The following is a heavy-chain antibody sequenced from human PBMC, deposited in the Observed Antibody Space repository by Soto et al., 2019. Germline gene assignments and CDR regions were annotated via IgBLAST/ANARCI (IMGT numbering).Heavy chain of an antibody. Sequence: ASVKVSCKASGYTFTSYDINWVRQATGQGLEWMGWMNPNSGKTGYAQKFQGRVTMTRNTSISTAYMELSSVRSEDTAVYYCARGQGLSARPYMGYDYSESTDYWGQGTLVTVSS. J-gene: IGHJ4*02. V-gene: IGHV1-8*01. CDR2: MNPNSGKT. CDR3: ARGQGLSARPYMGYDYSESTDY. CDR1: GYTFTSYD. D-gene: IGHD4-4*01.